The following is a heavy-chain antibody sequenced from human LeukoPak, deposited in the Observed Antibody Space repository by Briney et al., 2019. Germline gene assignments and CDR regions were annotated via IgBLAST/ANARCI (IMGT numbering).Heavy chain of an antibody. CDR3: AKPMIAAAGTAFDP. J-gene: IGHJ5*02. CDR2: ISGSGGST. D-gene: IGHD6-13*01. Sequence: GGSLRLSCAASGFTFSSYAMSWVRQAPGKGLEWVSSISGSGGSTYYADSVKGRFTISRENSKNTLYLQMNSLRAEDTAVYYCAKPMIAAAGTAFDPWGQGALVTVSS. V-gene: IGHV3-23*01. CDR1: GFTFSSYA.